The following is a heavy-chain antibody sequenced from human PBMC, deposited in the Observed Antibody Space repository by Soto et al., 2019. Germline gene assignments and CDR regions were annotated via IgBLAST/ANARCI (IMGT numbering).Heavy chain of an antibody. D-gene: IGHD3-9*01. J-gene: IGHJ6*04. V-gene: IGHV1-3*01. CDR3: AADRVGLVRYFDRIYGMDV. Sequence: ASVKVSCKASGYTFTSYAMHWVRQAPGQRLEWMGWINAGNGNTKYSQKFQGRVTITRDTSASTAYMELSSLRSEDTAVYYCAADRVGLVRYFDRIYGMDVWGKGTTVTVSS. CDR1: GYTFTSYA. CDR2: INAGNGNT.